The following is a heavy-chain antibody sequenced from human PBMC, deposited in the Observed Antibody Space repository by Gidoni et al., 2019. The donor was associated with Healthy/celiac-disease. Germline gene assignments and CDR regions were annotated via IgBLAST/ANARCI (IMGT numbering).Heavy chain of an antibody. D-gene: IGHD2-21*02. Sequence: QVQLQESGPGLVKPSENLSLTCTVSGGSISSYYWSWIRQPPGKGLEWIGYIYYSGSTNYNPSLKSRVTISVDTSKNQFSLKLSSVTAADTAVYYCARGHIVVVTAIPLTYNWFDPWGQGTLVTVSS. CDR2: IYYSGST. J-gene: IGHJ5*02. CDR1: GGSISSYY. CDR3: ARGHIVVVTAIPLTYNWFDP. V-gene: IGHV4-59*01.